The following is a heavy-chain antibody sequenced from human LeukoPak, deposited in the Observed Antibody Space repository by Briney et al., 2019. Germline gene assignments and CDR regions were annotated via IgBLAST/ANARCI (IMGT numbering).Heavy chain of an antibody. D-gene: IGHD2-2*01. J-gene: IGHJ4*02. CDR3: ARGARISSSWYSSV. CDR1: SYTFSNYG. CDR2: ISAYNNNT. V-gene: IGHV1-18*01. Sequence: GASVKVSCKTSSYTFSNYGVSWVRQAPGQGLEWMGWISAYNNNTNYAQKFQGRLTMTTDTSTSTAYMELRSLRSDDTAVYYCARGARISSSWYSSVWGQGTLITVS.